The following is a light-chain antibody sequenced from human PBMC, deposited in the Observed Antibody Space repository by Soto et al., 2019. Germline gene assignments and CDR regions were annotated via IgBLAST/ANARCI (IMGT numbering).Light chain of an antibody. CDR2: DVS. J-gene: IGLJ1*01. Sequence: QSVLTQPHSVSGSPGHSVTISCTGTSSDVGGYNYVSWYQHHPGKAPKLIIYDVSERPSGVPDRFSGSKSGNTGNTASLTISGLQAEDEADYYCCSYAGSYTHVFGSGTKVTVL. CDR3: CSYAGSYTHV. CDR1: SSDVGGYNY. V-gene: IGLV2-11*01.